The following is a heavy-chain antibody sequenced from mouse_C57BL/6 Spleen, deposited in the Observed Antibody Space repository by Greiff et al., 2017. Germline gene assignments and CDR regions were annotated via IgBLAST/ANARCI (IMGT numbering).Heavy chain of an antibody. D-gene: IGHD1-1*01. V-gene: IGHV1-15*01. CDR3: TRQDGSSLAWFAY. CDR1: GYTFTDYE. Sequence: VKLVESGAELVRPGASVTLSCKASGYTFTDYEMHWVKQTPVHGLEWIGAIDPETGGTAYNQKFKGKAILTADKSSSTAYVELRSLTSEESAVYYCTRQDGSSLAWFAYWGQGTLVTVSA. CDR2: IDPETGGT. J-gene: IGHJ3*01.